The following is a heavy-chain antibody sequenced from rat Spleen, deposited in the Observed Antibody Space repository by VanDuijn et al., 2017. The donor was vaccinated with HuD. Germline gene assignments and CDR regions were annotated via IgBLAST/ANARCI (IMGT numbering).Heavy chain of an antibody. J-gene: IGHJ3*01. CDR1: GLSFSNYD. D-gene: IGHD4-3*01. CDR3: ARLGGLRNWFAY. CDR2: ISVGGGNT. V-gene: IGHV5-25*01. Sequence: EVQLVESGGCLVQPGRSMKLSCAASGLSFSNYDMAWVRQAPTKGLEWVASISVGGGNTYYGDSVKGRFTISRDDEEGTLYLQMDSLRSEDTATYFCARLGGLRNWFAYWGQGTLVTVSS.